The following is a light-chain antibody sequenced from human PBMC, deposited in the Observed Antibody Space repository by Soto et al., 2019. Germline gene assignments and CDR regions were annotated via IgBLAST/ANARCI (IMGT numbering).Light chain of an antibody. CDR1: QSVTNY. V-gene: IGKV3-11*01. CDR2: DTS. Sequence: EVVLTQSPATLSLSPGQRATLSCRASQSVTNYLSWYHQKPGQAPRLLICDTSSRATGIPARFSGSGSGTDFTLTISSLEPEDFGVYYCQLRSSWSPKYTFGQGTNLEIK. CDR3: QLRSSWSPKYT. J-gene: IGKJ2*01.